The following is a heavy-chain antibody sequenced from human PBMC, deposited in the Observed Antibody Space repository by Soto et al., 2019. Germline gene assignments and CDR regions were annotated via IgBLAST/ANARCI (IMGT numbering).Heavy chain of an antibody. CDR2: ISGSGGST. V-gene: IGHV3-23*01. CDR1: GFTFSSYA. J-gene: IGHJ2*01. D-gene: IGHD7-27*01. Sequence: EVQLLESGGGLVQPGGSLRLSCAASGFTFSSYAMSWVRQAPGKGLEWVSVISGSGGSTYYADSVKGRFTISRDNSKNTLYLQMNSLGAEDTAVYYWANRNWGGWYFDLWGRGSLVSVSS. CDR3: ANRNWGGWYFDL.